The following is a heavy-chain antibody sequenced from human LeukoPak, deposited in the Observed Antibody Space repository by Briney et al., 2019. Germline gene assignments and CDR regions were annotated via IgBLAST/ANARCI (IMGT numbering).Heavy chain of an antibody. CDR1: GGSFSGYY. CDR2: INHSGST. CDR3: AREIELRWFGESDY. V-gene: IGHV4-34*01. Sequence: PSETLSLTCAVYGGSFSGYYWSWIRQPPGKGLEWIGEINHSGSTSYNPSLKSRVTISIDTSKNQFSLKLSSVTAADTAVYYCAREIELRWFGESDYWGQGTLVTVSS. D-gene: IGHD3-10*01. J-gene: IGHJ4*02.